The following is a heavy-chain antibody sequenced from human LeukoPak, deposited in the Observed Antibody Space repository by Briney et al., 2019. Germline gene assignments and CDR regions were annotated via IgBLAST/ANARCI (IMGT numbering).Heavy chain of an antibody. D-gene: IGHD6-19*01. CDR1: GFTFGTHA. CDR2: MSGSGDTT. CDR3: AKLAGISGWYVYYFDY. Sequence: GGSLRLSCASSGFTFGTHAMTWVRQAPGKGLEWVSGMSGSGDTTYYADSVKGRFTISRDNSKNTLFLQMNSLRAEDTAVYYCAKLAGISGWYVYYFDYWGQGTLVTVS. V-gene: IGHV3-23*01. J-gene: IGHJ4*02.